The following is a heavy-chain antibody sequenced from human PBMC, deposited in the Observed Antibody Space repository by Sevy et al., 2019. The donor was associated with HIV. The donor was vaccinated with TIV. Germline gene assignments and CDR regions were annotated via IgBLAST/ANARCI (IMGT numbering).Heavy chain of an antibody. V-gene: IGHV3-23*01. CDR3: AKDRNQWVCSCDN. D-gene: IGHD6-13*01. Sequence: GGSLRLSCAASGFTFTIYAMTWVRQAPGRGLEWVSVISGTGASTYYTDSVKGRFTISRDNSKNTLYLQMNSLRAEDTAIYYCAKDRNQWVCSCDNWGQGTLVTVSS. J-gene: IGHJ4*02. CDR1: GFTFTIYA. CDR2: ISGTGAST.